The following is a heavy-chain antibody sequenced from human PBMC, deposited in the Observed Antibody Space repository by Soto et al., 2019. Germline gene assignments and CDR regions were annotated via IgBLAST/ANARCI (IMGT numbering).Heavy chain of an antibody. D-gene: IGHD6-6*01. V-gene: IGHV3-21*01. CDR1: GFTFSSYS. J-gene: IGHJ4*02. CDR3: ARDRVVYSSSSTFDY. Sequence: SLRLSCAASGFTFSSYSMNWVRQAPGKGLEWVSSISSSSSYIYYADSVKGRFTISRDNAKNSLYLQMNSLRAEDTAVYYCARDRVVYSSSSTFDYWGQGTLVTVSS. CDR2: ISSSSSYI.